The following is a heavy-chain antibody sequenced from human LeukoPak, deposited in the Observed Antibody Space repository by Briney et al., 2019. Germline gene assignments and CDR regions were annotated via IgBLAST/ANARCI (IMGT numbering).Heavy chain of an antibody. CDR2: ISGSGGST. V-gene: IGHV3-23*01. CDR1: GFTFSSYA. J-gene: IGHJ1*01. Sequence: PGGSLRLSCAASGFTFSSYAMSWVRQAPGKGLEWVSAISGSGGSTYYADSVKGRFTISRDNSKNTLYLQMNSLRAEDTAVYYCARGGAALYYDYVWGSINAEYFQHWGQGTLVTVSS. D-gene: IGHD3-16*01. CDR3: ARGGAALYYDYVWGSINAEYFQH.